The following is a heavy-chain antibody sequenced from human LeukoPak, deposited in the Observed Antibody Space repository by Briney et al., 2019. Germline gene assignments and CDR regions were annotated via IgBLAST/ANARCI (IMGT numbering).Heavy chain of an antibody. D-gene: IGHD2-21*02. CDR1: GFTFSDYY. J-gene: IGHJ4*02. Sequence: PGGSLRLSCAASGFTFSDYYMSWIRQAPGEGLEWVSYINSGSSYTNYADSVKGRFTISRDNAKNSLYLQMNSLKTEDTAVYYCTRQKVGTSTFDYWGQGTLVTVSS. CDR3: TRQKVGTSTFDY. V-gene: IGHV3-11*03. CDR2: INSGSSYT.